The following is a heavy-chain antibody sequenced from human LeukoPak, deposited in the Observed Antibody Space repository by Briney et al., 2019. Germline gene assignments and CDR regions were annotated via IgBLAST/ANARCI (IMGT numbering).Heavy chain of an antibody. CDR3: ARVFGYYYFYMDV. CDR1: GYTFVNFG. CDR2: ISPENGDT. V-gene: IGHV1-18*01. J-gene: IGHJ6*03. Sequence: ASVKVSCKASGYTFVNFGLIWVRQAPGQGLEWMGWISPENGDTNYAQNFQDRVTMTTDTSTNTAYMELRSLTSDDTAVYFCARVFGYYYFYMDVWGEGTTVIISS. D-gene: IGHD3/OR15-3a*01.